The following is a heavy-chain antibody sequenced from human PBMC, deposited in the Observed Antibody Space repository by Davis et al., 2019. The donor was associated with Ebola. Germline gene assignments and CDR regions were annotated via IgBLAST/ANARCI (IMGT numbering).Heavy chain of an antibody. CDR2: INSDGSST. J-gene: IGHJ6*02. Sequence: HTGGSLRLSCLASGFTFSRSWMHLFRQAPFHLLFWVSRINSDGSSTSYADSVKSRFIISRDNAKNTLYLQMNSLRAEDTAVYYCAKDKWAYGGNSFLCGMDVWGQGTTVTVSS. CDR1: GFTFSRSW. CDR3: AKDKWAYGGNSFLCGMDV. D-gene: IGHD4-23*01. V-gene: IGHV3-74*01.